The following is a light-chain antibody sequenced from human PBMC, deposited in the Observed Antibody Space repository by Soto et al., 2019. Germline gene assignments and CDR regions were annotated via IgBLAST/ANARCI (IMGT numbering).Light chain of an antibody. CDR1: ASNLGGNP. CDR3: AAWDDSLSAVV. V-gene: IGLV1-44*01. J-gene: IGLJ2*01. CDR2: TNH. Sequence: QSVLTQPPSVSGTPGQKVSISCSGSASNLGGNPVNWYQHLPGAAPKLLIYTNHQRPSGVPERFCGSKSGTSASLAISGLRSEEEADFYCAAWDDSLSAVVCGGGTKLTV.